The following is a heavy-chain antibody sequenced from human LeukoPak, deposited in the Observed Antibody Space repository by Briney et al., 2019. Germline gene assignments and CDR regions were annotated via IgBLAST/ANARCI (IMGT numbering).Heavy chain of an antibody. CDR2: ISGSTSFI. CDR1: GFTFSTYT. Sequence: GGSLRLSCAASGFTFSTYTMNWVRQAPGKGLEWVSSISGSTSFIYYADSVKGRFTISRDNAKNSLYLQMNSLRADDTAVYYCAAAVTTGRAEHYWGQGTLVTVSS. CDR3: AAAVTTGRAEHY. D-gene: IGHD4-17*01. J-gene: IGHJ4*02. V-gene: IGHV3-21*04.